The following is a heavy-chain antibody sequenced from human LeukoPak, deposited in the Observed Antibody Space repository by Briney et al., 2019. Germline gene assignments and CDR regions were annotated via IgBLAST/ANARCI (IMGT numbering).Heavy chain of an antibody. J-gene: IGHJ3*02. CDR2: IIPIFGTA. CDR1: GYTFTGYY. V-gene: IGHV1-69*13. CDR3: ARDNSQGAFDI. Sequence: SVKVSCKASGYTFTGYYMHWVRQAPGQGLEWMGGIIPIFGTANYAQKFQGRVTITADESTSTAYMELSSLRSEDTAVYYCARDNSQGAFDIWGQGTMVTVSS. D-gene: IGHD5-18*01.